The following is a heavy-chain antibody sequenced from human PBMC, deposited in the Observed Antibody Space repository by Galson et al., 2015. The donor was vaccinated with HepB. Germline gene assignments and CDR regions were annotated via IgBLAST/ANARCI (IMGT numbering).Heavy chain of an antibody. J-gene: IGHJ4*02. CDR2: IAPILDRI. D-gene: IGHD3-16*01. Sequence: SVKVSCKASGDTFSSYTISWVRQAPGQGLEWMGRIAPILDRISYTKKFQGRVTFTADEATTTVYMELSSLTSEDTAVYYCARIGEFSDQPWGQGTLVTVSS. V-gene: IGHV1-69*02. CDR1: GDTFSSYT. CDR3: ARIGEFSDQP.